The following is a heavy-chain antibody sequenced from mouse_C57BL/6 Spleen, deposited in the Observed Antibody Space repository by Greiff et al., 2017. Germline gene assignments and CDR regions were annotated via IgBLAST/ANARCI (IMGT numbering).Heavy chain of an antibody. CDR2: IYPGSGNT. Sequence: QVQLKESGAELVRPGASVKLSCKASGYTFTDYYINWVKQRPGQGLEWIARIYPGSGNTYYNEKFKGKATLTAEKSSSTAYMQLSSLTSEDSAVYFCARYYGSSFDVWGTGTTVTVSS. CDR1: GYTFTDYY. D-gene: IGHD1-1*01. J-gene: IGHJ1*03. V-gene: IGHV1-76*01. CDR3: ARYYGSSFDV.